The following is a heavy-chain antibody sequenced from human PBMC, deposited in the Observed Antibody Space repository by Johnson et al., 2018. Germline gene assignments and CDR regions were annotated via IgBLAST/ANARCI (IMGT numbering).Heavy chain of an antibody. V-gene: IGHV1-8*01. CDR2: MNPNSGNT. J-gene: IGHJ5*02. CDR3: EREMSTVTTNWLET. Sequence: QVQLVQSGAEVKKPGASVKVSCKASGYTFTSFHINWVRQATGQGLEWMGWMNPNSGNTGYAQKFQGRVTMTRNTSTRTAYMELRGLRYEETAVYYCEREMSTVTTNWLETWGQGTLVTVSS. CDR1: GYTFTSFH. D-gene: IGHD4-17*01.